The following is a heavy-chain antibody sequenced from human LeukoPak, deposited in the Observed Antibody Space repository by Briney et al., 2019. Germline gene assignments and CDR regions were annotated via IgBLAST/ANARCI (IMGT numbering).Heavy chain of an antibody. J-gene: IGHJ1*01. Sequence: SETLSLTCTASGGSISSYYWSWIRQPAGKGLEWIGRIYTSGSTNYNPSLKSRVTMSVDTSKNQFSLKLSSVTAADTAVYYCARDYPGAIAARPEYFQHWGQGTLVTVSS. CDR1: GGSISSYY. CDR2: IYTSGST. CDR3: ARDYPGAIAARPEYFQH. V-gene: IGHV4-4*07. D-gene: IGHD6-6*01.